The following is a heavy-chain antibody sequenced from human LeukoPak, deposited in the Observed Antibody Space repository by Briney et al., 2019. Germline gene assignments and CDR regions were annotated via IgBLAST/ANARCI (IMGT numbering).Heavy chain of an antibody. CDR3: ARGVVRGLIGTPPDY. CDR2: IYYSGST. V-gene: IGHV4-39*01. J-gene: IGHJ4*02. D-gene: IGHD3-10*01. Sequence: SETLSLTCTVSGGSISSSSYYWGWIRQPPGKGLEWIGSIYYSGSTYYNPSLKSRVTISVDTSKNQFSLKLSSVTAADTAVYYCARGVVRGLIGTPPDYWGQGTLVTVSS. CDR1: GGSISSSSYY.